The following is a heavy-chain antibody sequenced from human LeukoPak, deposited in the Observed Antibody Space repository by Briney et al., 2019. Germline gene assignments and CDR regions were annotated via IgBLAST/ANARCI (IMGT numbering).Heavy chain of an antibody. CDR3: ARVRYSGSYAEYYFDY. J-gene: IGHJ4*02. CDR2: INHSGST. Sequence: PSETLSLTCAVYGGSFSGYYWSWIRQPPGKGLEWIGEINHSGSTNYNPSLKSRVTISVDTSKNQFSLKLSSVTAADTAVYYCARVRYSGSYAEYYFDYWGQGTLVTVSS. CDR1: GGSFSGYY. V-gene: IGHV4-34*01. D-gene: IGHD1-26*01.